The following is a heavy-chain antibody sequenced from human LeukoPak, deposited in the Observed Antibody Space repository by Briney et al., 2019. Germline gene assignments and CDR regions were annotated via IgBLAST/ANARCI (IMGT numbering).Heavy chain of an antibody. Sequence: SQTLSLTCAISGDSVSSNSATWNWIRQSPSRGLEWLGRTYYRSKWYNDYAVSVKSRITINPDTSKNQFSLKLSSVTAADTAVYYCAVQRITISGGVNWFDPWGQGTLVIVSS. V-gene: IGHV6-1*01. CDR2: TYYRSKWYN. J-gene: IGHJ5*02. CDR1: GDSVSSNSAT. CDR3: AVQRITISGGVNWFDP. D-gene: IGHD3-3*01.